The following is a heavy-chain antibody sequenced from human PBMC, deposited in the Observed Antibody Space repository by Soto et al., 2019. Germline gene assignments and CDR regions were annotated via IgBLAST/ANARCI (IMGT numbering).Heavy chain of an antibody. CDR1: GDSIISCQYS. CDR2: IHYTGGT. Sequence: SETLSLTCAVSGDSIISCQYSYNLIRQTPGKGLEWIGYIHYTGGTFYNPSLESRVTISRDRSKNQFSLKMTSVTAADTAVYFCARGLPNYFRLHWFDSWGQGPLVTVAS. J-gene: IGHJ5*01. D-gene: IGHD3-16*01. V-gene: IGHV4-30-2*01. CDR3: ARGLPNYFRLHWFDS.